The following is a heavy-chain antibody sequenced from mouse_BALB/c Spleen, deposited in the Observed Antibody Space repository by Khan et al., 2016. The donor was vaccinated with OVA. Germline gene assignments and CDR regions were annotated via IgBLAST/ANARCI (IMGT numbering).Heavy chain of an antibody. Sequence: VQLQESGAELVKAGASVKMSCKASGYTFTSYWMHWVKQRLGQGLEGFAETNPTNGRTYYNEKFKRKATLTVEKSSRTASMQISGPTFENSAVYYCARIKKIVSTYFDYWSQGTTLTVSS. J-gene: IGHJ2*01. CDR3: ARIKKIVSTYFDY. D-gene: IGHD2-5*01. CDR1: GYTFTSYW. V-gene: IGHV1S81*02. CDR2: TNPTNGRT.